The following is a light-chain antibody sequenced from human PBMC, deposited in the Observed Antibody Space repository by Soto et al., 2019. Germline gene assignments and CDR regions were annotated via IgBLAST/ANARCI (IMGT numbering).Light chain of an antibody. J-gene: IGKJ4*01. CDR2: AAS. CDR3: LQHNSYPLT. Sequence: DIPLTQSQSSLSASVLECVSMXLRSSQGISNYLAWYQQKPGKVPKLLIYAASTLQSGVPSRFSGSGSGTEFTLTISSLQPEDFATYYCLQHNSYPLTFGGGTKVDIK. V-gene: IGKV1-17*03. CDR1: QGISNY.